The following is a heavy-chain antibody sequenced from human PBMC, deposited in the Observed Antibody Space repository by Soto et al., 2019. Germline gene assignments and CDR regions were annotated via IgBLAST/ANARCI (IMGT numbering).Heavy chain of an antibody. D-gene: IGHD3-10*01. Sequence: QVQLVESGGGVVQPGRSLRLSCATSGFTFSSYLIHWVRQTPDKGLEWVAFISRDGSNEYYADSVKGRFTISRDNSKNTLYLERNSLRAEDTAVYYWARDDGGGSDCDLGYWGQGTLVTVSS. CDR2: ISRDGSNE. CDR1: GFTFSSYL. J-gene: IGHJ4*02. V-gene: IGHV3-30-3*01. CDR3: ARDDGGGSDCDLGY.